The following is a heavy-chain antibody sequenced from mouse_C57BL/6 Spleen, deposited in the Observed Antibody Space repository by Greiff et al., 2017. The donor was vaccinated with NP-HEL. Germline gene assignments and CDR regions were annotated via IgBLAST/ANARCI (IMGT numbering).Heavy chain of an antibody. CDR2: IWSGGST. CDR1: GFSLTSYG. V-gene: IGHV2-2*01. J-gene: IGHJ4*01. Sequence: VQLQESGPGLVQPSQSLSITCTVSGFSLTSYGVHWVRQSPGKGLEWLGVIWSGGSTDYNAAFISRLSISKDNSKSQVFFKMNSLQADDTAIYYCASPGSSSYYYAMDYWGQGTSVTVSS. CDR3: ASPGSSSYYYAMDY. D-gene: IGHD1-1*01.